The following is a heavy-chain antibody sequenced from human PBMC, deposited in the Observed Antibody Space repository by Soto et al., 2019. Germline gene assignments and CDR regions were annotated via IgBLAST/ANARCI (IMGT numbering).Heavy chain of an antibody. CDR1: GGSINSYY. J-gene: IGHJ6*02. V-gene: IGHV4-59*01. D-gene: IGHD5-12*01. CDR3: ARENLRSRMDV. CDR2: IYYSGST. Sequence: KASATLSLTCTVSGGSINSYYWSWIRQPPGKGLEWIGYIYYSGSTNYNPSLKSRVTISVDTSKNQFSLKLSSVTAADTAVYYCARENLRSRMDVWGQGTSVTVSS.